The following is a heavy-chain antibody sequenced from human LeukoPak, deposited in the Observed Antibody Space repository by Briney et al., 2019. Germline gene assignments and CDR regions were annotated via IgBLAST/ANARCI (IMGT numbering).Heavy chain of an antibody. V-gene: IGHV3-23*01. J-gene: IGHJ4*02. CDR1: GFTFSSYA. CDR3: AKALPVTYYYDSSGYSVVNYFDY. Sequence: GGSLRLSCAASGFTFSSYAMSWIRQAPGKGLEWVSAISGSGGSTYYADSVKGRFTISRDNSKNTLYLQMYSLRAEDTAVYYCAKALPVTYYYDSSGYSVVNYFDYWGQGTLVTVSS. D-gene: IGHD3-22*01. CDR2: ISGSGGST.